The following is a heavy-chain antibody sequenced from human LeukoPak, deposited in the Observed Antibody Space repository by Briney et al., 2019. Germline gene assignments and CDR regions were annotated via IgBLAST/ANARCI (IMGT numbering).Heavy chain of an antibody. CDR2: IGLTGGDT. CDR3: ARNLASGSMYYYYGMDV. Sequence: PGWSLRLSCAASGFTISNYAMSWVRQTPGRGLEWVSNIGLTGGDTHYADSVKGRFTVSRDNSKNTLYLQMNSLRAEDTAVYYCARNLASGSMYYYYGMDVWGQGTTVTVSS. D-gene: IGHD2-8*01. CDR1: GFTISNYA. J-gene: IGHJ6*02. V-gene: IGHV3-23*01.